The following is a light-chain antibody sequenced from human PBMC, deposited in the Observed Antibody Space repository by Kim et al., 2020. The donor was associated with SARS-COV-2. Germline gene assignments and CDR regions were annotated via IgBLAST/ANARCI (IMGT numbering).Light chain of an antibody. CDR1: QSVGTH. CDR2: GIS. J-gene: IGKJ4*01. CDR3: HQHNDWPLT. V-gene: IGKV3-15*01. Sequence: SPGERATLSCRASQSVGTHLAWYQQKPGQPPRLLISGISTRTTGIPARFSGSGSGTEFTLTISSLQSEDFAVYYCHQHNDWPLTFGGGTKVDIK.